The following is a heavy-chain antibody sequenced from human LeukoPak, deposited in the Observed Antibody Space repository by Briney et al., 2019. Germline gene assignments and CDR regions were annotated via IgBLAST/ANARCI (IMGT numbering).Heavy chain of an antibody. J-gene: IGHJ4*02. CDR1: GFTFSNYD. CDR3: ARQTDYGGNSEFDY. V-gene: IGHV3-53*04. CDR2: IYSGGST. Sequence: PGGSLRLSCAASGFTFSNYDLHWVRQATGEGLEWVSVIYSGGSTYYADSVKGRFTISRHNSKNTLYLQMNSLRAEDTAVYYCARQTDYGGNSEFDYWGQGTLVTVSS. D-gene: IGHD4-23*01.